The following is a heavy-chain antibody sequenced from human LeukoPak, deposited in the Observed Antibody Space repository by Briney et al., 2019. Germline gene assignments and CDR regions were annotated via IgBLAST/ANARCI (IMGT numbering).Heavy chain of an antibody. CDR3: ARVGSGYSYGFDI. J-gene: IGHJ3*02. CDR1: GFTFSIYS. D-gene: IGHD5-18*01. CDR2: ISSSSSYI. Sequence: EGSLRLSCAASGFTFSIYSMNWVRQAPGKGLEWVSSISSSSSYIYYADSVKGRFTISRDNAKNSLYLQMNSLRAEDTAVYYCARVGSGYSYGFDIWGQGTMVTVSS. V-gene: IGHV3-21*01.